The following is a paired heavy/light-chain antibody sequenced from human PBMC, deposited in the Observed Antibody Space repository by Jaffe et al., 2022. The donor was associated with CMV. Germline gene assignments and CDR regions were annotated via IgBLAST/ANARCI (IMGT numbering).Heavy chain of an antibody. Sequence: EVQLVESGGGLVQPGGSLRLSCAASGFTFSSYAMSWVRQAPGKGLEWVSAISGSGGSTYYADSVKGRFTISRDNSKNTLYLQMNSLRAEDTAVYYCAKGEWPTPPYYYYYMDVWGKGTTVTVSS. V-gene: IGHV3-23*04. CDR3: AKGEWPTPPYYYYYMDV. D-gene: IGHD3-16*01. J-gene: IGHJ6*03. CDR1: GFTFSSYA. CDR2: ISGSGGST.
Light chain of an antibody. CDR2: GNS. CDR1: SSNIGAGYD. CDR3: QSYDSSLSASYV. Sequence: QSVLTQPPSVSGAPGQRVTISCTGSSSNIGAGYDVHWYQQLPGTAPKLLIYGNSNRPSGVPDRFSGSKSGTSASLAITGLQAEDEADYYCQSYDSSLSASYVFGTGTKVTVL. V-gene: IGLV1-40*01. J-gene: IGLJ1*01.